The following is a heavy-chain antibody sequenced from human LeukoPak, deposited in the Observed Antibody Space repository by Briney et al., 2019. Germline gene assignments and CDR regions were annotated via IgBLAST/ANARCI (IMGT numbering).Heavy chain of an antibody. CDR3: AKERSAWYRGDAFDI. D-gene: IGHD6-19*01. V-gene: IGHV3-30*18. CDR2: ISYDGSSK. Sequence: GRSLRLSCAASGFTFSNYGVHWLRQAPGNGLEWVSVISYDGSSKYYAYSVKGRFTISRDNSKNTLYLQMNSLRAEDTAVYFCAKERSAWYRGDAFDIWGQGTMLTVSS. CDR1: GFTFSNYG. J-gene: IGHJ3*02.